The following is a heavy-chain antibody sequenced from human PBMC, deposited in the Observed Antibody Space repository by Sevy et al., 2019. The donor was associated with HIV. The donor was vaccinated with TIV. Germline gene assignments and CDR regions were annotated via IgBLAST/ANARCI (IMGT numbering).Heavy chain of an antibody. D-gene: IGHD2-2*01. CDR2: ISSSGSTI. V-gene: IGHV3-11*01. CDR3: ARDGGYCSSTSCYDTIFYYYYGMDV. CDR1: GFTFSDYY. J-gene: IGHJ6*02. Sequence: GGSLRLSCAASGFTFSDYYMSWIRQAPGKGLEWVSYISSSGSTIYYADSVKGRFTISRDNAKNSLYLQMNSLRAEDTAGYYWARDGGYCSSTSCYDTIFYYYYGMDVWGQGTTVTVSS.